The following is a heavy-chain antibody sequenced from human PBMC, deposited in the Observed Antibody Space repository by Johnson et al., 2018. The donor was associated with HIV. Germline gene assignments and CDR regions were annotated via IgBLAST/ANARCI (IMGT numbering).Heavy chain of an antibody. J-gene: IGHJ3*02. Sequence: QVQLVESGGGVVQPGRSLRLSCAASGFTFSSYGMHWVRQAPGKGLESVAVIWYDGSNKYYADSVKGRFTISRDNSKNTLYLQMNSLRAEDTAVYYCARDSDKWELRPGSFDIWGQGTMVTVSS. V-gene: IGHV3-30*19. CDR1: GFTFSSYG. CDR3: ARDSDKWELRPGSFDI. CDR2: IWYDGSNK. D-gene: IGHD1-26*01.